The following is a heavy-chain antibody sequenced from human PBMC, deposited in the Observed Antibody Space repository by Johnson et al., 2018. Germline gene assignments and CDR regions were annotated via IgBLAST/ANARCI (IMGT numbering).Heavy chain of an antibody. D-gene: IGHD3-22*01. J-gene: IGHJ3*02. V-gene: IGHV3-30-3*01. Sequence: QVQLVQSGGGVVQPGTSLRLSCGVSGVTLSNCIMHWVRQAPGKGLEWVALISHDEIDKQYGDSAKDRFTISRDISKNTVELQMNSRRDEETAVYYCAREAYSSGREGIVAIWGQGTMVTVSS. CDR1: GVTLSNCI. CDR2: ISHDEIDK. CDR3: AREAYSSGREGIVAI.